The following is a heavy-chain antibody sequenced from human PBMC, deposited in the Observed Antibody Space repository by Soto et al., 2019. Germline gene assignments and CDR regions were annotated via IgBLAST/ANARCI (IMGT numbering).Heavy chain of an antibody. CDR2: IYPGDSET. CDR3: ARQGEYCSGDNCFTDF. Sequence: GESLKISCQGSGYTFTTSWIAWVRQKSGKGLEWMGFIYPGDSETRYNPSFQGQVTISADRSINTAYLQWRALKASDTAIYFCARQGEYCSGDNCFTDFWGQGTLVTVSS. CDR1: GYTFTTSW. V-gene: IGHV5-51*01. D-gene: IGHD2-15*01. J-gene: IGHJ4*02.